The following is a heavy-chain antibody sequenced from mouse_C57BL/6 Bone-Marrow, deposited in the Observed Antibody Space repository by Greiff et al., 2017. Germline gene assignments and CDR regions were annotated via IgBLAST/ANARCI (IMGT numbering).Heavy chain of an antibody. J-gene: IGHJ3*01. D-gene: IGHD1-1*01. CDR2: ISSGSSTI. V-gene: IGHV5-17*01. CDR3: AGAVVEGAWFAY. CDR1: GFTFSDYG. Sequence: DVKLVASGGGLVKPGGSLKLSCAASGFTFSDYGMHWVRQAPEKGLEWVAYISSGSSTIYYADTVKGRFTISRDNAKNTLFLQMTSLRSEDTAMYYCAGAVVEGAWFAYWGQGTLVTVSA.